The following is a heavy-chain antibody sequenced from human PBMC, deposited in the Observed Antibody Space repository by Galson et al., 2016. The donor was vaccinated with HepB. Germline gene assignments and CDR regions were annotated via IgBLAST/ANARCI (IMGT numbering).Heavy chain of an antibody. CDR1: GYTLTQLS. CDR3: ATAFSFRAGVYFDN. V-gene: IGHV1-24*01. Sequence: SVKVSCKVSGYTLTQLSIHWVRQAAGKGLEWIGGFDPDDNDTIYAEKFQGRATMTVDTNTDTAYMELSGLRSEDTAVYYCATAFSFRAGVYFDNWGQGSLVTVSS. J-gene: IGHJ4*02. CDR2: FDPDDNDT. D-gene: IGHD3-10*01.